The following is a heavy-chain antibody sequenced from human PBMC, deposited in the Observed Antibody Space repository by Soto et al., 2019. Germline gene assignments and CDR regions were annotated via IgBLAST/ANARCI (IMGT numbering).Heavy chain of an antibody. Sequence: QVQLVQSGAELKKPGASVKVSCKASGYTFTSYGISWVRQAPGQGIEWMGWISAYNGNTNYAQNAQGRVTMTKATCTSTAYMELRSRRSDDTAVYHCARAVGYYSGMDVWGQGTTVTVSS. CDR3: ARAVGYYSGMDV. V-gene: IGHV1-18*01. J-gene: IGHJ6*02. D-gene: IGHD6-19*01. CDR1: GYTFTSYG. CDR2: ISAYNGNT.